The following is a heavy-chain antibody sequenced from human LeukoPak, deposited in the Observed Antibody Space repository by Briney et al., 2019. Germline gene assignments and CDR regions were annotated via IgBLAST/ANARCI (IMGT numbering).Heavy chain of an antibody. CDR1: GGSISSYY. CDR3: ARDRHEYTNSGGDAFDI. J-gene: IGHJ3*02. CDR2: IYYSGTT. Sequence: SETLSLTCTVSGGSISSYYWSWMRQPPGKGLEWIGYIYYSGTTNYNPSLKSRVTISVDTSKNQFSLKLSSVTAADTAVYYCARDRHEYTNSGGDAFDIWGQGTMVTVSS. V-gene: IGHV4-59*01. D-gene: IGHD6-6*01.